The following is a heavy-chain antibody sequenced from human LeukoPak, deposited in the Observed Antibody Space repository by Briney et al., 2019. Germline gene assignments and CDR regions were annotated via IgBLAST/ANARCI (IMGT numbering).Heavy chain of an antibody. CDR1: GGTFSSYA. J-gene: IGHJ4*02. CDR2: INPVNGNT. CDR3: ARESIPIAAADSNFDY. D-gene: IGHD6-13*01. V-gene: IGHV1-3*01. Sequence: ASVKVSCKASGGTFSSYAISWVRQAPGQRLEWMGWINPVNGNTKFSQKFQGRVTITRDTSASTAYMELSSLRSEDTAVYYCARESIPIAAADSNFDYWGQGTLVTVSS.